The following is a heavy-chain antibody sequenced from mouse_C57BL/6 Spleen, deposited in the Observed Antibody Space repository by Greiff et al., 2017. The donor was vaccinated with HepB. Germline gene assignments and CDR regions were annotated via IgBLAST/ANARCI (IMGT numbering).Heavy chain of an antibody. CDR1: GYTFTSYW. J-gene: IGHJ3*01. CDR3: ARRDNYVGFAY. Sequence: VQLQQSGAELVKPGASVKMSCKASGYTFTSYWITWVKQRPGQGLEWIGVINPGSGGTNYNEKFKGKATLTADKSSSTAYMQLSSLTSEDSAVYFCARRDNYVGFAYWGQGTLVTVSA. CDR2: INPGSGGT. V-gene: IGHV1-55*01. D-gene: IGHD1-3*01.